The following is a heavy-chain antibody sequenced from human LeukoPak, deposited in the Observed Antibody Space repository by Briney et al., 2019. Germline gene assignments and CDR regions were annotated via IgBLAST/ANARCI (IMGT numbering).Heavy chain of an antibody. CDR3: ARLGRDDAFDI. Sequence: GGSLRLSCAASGFTFSSYAMTWVRQAPGKGLEWVSGISSSGDRTYYADSVKGRFIISRDNSKNTLYLQMNSLRAENTAVYYCARLGRDDAFDIWGQGTMVTVSS. V-gene: IGHV3-23*01. D-gene: IGHD3-10*01. J-gene: IGHJ3*02. CDR1: GFTFSSYA. CDR2: ISSSGDRT.